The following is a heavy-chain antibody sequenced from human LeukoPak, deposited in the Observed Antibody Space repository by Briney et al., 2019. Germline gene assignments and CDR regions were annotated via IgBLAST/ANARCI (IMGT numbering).Heavy chain of an antibody. Sequence: GASVKVSCKVSGKSLTRVSIHWVRQSPGKGLEWMGGLDPEHGGRLYAQTFQGRVTMTEDASIDTAYMELNRLRSEDTAVYYCATATIIWGSYRSWLDTWGQGTLVTVSS. CDR1: GKSLTRVS. V-gene: IGHV1-24*01. D-gene: IGHD3-16*02. CDR3: ATATIIWGSYRSWLDT. CDR2: LDPEHGGR. J-gene: IGHJ5*02.